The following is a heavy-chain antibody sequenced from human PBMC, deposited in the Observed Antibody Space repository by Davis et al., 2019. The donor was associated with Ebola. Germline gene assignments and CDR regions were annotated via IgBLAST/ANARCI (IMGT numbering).Heavy chain of an antibody. CDR1: GFTFDDYA. V-gene: IGHV3-9*03. Sequence: SLKISCAASGFTFDDYAMHWVRQAPGKGLEWVSGISWNSGSIGYADSVKGRFTISRDNAKNSLYLQMNSLRAEDMALYYCAKDVGAAAGAFDIWGQGTMVTVSS. CDR2: ISWNSGSI. J-gene: IGHJ3*02. CDR3: AKDVGAAAGAFDI. D-gene: IGHD6-13*01.